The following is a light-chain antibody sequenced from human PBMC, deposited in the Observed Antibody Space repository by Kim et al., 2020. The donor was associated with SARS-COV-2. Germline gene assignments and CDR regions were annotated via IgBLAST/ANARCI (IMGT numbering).Light chain of an antibody. CDR2: SAS. J-gene: IGKJ1*01. Sequence: SVGDSVTITCRASQDISNYLAWYQQKPGKVPKLLIYSASALQSGVPSRFSGSGSGTDFTLTISSLQPEDVATYYCQKYNSAPPWTFGQGTKVDIK. CDR3: QKYNSAPPWT. V-gene: IGKV1-27*01. CDR1: QDISNY.